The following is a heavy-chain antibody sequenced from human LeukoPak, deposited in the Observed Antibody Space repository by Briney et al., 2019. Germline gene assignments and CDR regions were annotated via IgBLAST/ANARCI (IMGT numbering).Heavy chain of an antibody. CDR2: INHSGST. J-gene: IGHJ4*02. CDR1: GGSFRGYY. D-gene: IGHD3-22*01. Sequence: SETLSLTCAVYGGSFRGYYWSWIRQPPGKGLEWIGEINHSGSTNYSPSLKSRVTISVDTSKNQFSLKLSSVTAADTAVYYCASREYYYDSSAYFDYWGQGTLVTVSS. V-gene: IGHV4-34*01. CDR3: ASREYYYDSSAYFDY.